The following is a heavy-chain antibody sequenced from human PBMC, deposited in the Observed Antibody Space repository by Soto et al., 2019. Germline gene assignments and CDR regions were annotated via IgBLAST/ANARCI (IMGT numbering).Heavy chain of an antibody. V-gene: IGHV1-69*02. D-gene: IGHD2-2*01. CDR1: GGTFSSYT. CDR3: ARADCSSTSCYYYFDY. Sequence: QVQLVQSGAEVKKPGSSVKVSCKASGGTFSSYTINWVRQAPGQGLEWMGRIIPILGIANYAQKFQDRVTITADKSTSTAYMELSSLRSEDTAVYYCARADCSSTSCYYYFDYWGQGTLVTVSS. CDR2: IIPILGIA. J-gene: IGHJ4*02.